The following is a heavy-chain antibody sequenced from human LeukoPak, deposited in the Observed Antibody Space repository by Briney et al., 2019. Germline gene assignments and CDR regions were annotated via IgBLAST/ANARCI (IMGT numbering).Heavy chain of an antibody. D-gene: IGHD1-26*01. CDR3: AKEGAANYFDY. CDR1: GFTFSSYA. J-gene: IGHJ4*02. CDR2: ISYDGSNK. Sequence: GGSLRLSCAASGFTFSSYAMHWVRQAPGKGLEWVAVISYDGSNKYYADSVKGRFTISRDNSKNSLYLQMNSLRAEDTALYYCAKEGAANYFDYWGQGTLVTVSS. V-gene: IGHV3-30*04.